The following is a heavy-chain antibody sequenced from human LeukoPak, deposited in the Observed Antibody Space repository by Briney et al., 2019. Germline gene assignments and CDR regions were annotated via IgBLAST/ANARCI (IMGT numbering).Heavy chain of an antibody. J-gene: IGHJ4*02. CDR3: ARGEDFERYYLAY. CDR2: MYNSGST. D-gene: IGHD3-9*01. Sequence: PSETLSLTCTVSGGSISTYYWSWIRQPPGKGLQWIGYMYNSGSTNYNPSLKSRVTISVDTSKNQFSLKLTSVTAADTAVYFCARGEDFERYYLAYWGQGTLVTVSS. V-gene: IGHV4-59*01. CDR1: GGSISTYY.